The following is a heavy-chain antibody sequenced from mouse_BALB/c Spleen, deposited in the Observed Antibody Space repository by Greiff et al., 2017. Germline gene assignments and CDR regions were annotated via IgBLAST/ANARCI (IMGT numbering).Heavy chain of an antibody. D-gene: IGHD3-1*01. V-gene: IGHV5-17*02. J-gene: IGHJ2*01. Sequence: EVKVEESGGGLVQPGGSRKLSCAASGFTFSSFGMHWVRQAPEKGLEWVAYISSGSSTIYYADTVKGRFTISRDNPKNTLFLQMTSLRSEDTAMYYCARSGYHYFDYWGQGTTLTVSS. CDR1: GFTFSSFG. CDR2: ISSGSSTI. CDR3: ARSGYHYFDY.